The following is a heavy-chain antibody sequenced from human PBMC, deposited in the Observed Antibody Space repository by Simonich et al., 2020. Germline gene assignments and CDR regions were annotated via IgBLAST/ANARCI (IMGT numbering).Heavy chain of an antibody. V-gene: IGHV4-39*07. CDR3: ARDPGLTGTTSWFDP. Sequence: QLPLQESGPGLVKPSETLSLTCTFSGGSISSSSYYWGRLRQPPGKGLEWIGRNYYSGSTSYNPSLKSRVTISVDTSKNQFSLKLSSVTASDTAVYYCARDPGLTGTTSWFDPWGQGTLVTVSS. CDR1: GGSISSSSYY. CDR2: NYYSGST. J-gene: IGHJ5*02. D-gene: IGHD1-1*01.